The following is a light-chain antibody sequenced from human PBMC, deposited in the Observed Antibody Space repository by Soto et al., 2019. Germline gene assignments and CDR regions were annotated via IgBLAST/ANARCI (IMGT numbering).Light chain of an antibody. CDR3: QSYHSGNYA. Sequence: NFLLTQPHSVSESPVKTVTISCTRSSGSIATNYVQWYQQRPGSAPTTVIYEDKLSPSGVPDRFSGSIDSSSNSASLNISGLKTEDEADYYCQSYHSGNYAFGTVTKLTVL. CDR2: EDK. V-gene: IGLV6-57*04. CDR1: SGSIATNY. J-gene: IGLJ1*01.